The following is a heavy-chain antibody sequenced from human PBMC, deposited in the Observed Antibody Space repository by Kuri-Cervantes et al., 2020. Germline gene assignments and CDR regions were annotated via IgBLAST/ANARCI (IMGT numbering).Heavy chain of an antibody. J-gene: IGHJ6*03. V-gene: IGHV4-39*07. CDR2: IYYSGST. CDR3: ARGGVVGPYYYYYYMDV. D-gene: IGHD3-3*01. Sequence: SETLSLTCTVSGGSISSSSYYWGWIRQPPGKGLEWIGSIYYSGSTYYNPSLKSRVTIPVDTSKNQFSLKLSSVTAADTAVYYCARGGVVGPYYYYYYMDVWGKGTTVTVSS. CDR1: GGSISSSSYY.